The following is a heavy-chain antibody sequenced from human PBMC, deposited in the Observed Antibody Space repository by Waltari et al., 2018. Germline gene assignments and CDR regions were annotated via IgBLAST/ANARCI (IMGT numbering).Heavy chain of an antibody. CDR2: MNPNSGNT. CDR3: ARVSFGAYQLLWGGWFDP. CDR1: GYTFTSYD. J-gene: IGHJ5*02. V-gene: IGHV1-8*01. D-gene: IGHD2-2*01. Sequence: QVQLVQSGAEVKKPGASVKVSCKASGYTFTSYDINWVRQATGQGLEWMGWMNPNSGNTGYAQKFQGRVTITADESTSTAYMELSSLRSEDTAVYYCARVSFGAYQLLWGGWFDPWGQGTLVTVSS.